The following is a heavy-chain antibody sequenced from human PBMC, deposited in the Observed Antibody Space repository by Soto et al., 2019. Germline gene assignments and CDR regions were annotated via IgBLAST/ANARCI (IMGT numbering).Heavy chain of an antibody. D-gene: IGHD6-6*01. CDR2: IKQDGSVK. J-gene: IGHJ4*02. V-gene: IGHV3-7*03. CDR1: GFPFNDYW. Sequence: GGSLRLSCAASGFPFNDYWMSWVRQAPGKGLEWVANIKQDGSVKYYVDYVKGRFTVSRDNAKNSLYLQMNSLRADDTAVYYCARDQDSSSSNPFRFDSWGQGALVTVSS. CDR3: ARDQDSSSSNPFRFDS.